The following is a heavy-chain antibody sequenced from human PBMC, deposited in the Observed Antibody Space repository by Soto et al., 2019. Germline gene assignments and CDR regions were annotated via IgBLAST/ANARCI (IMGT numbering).Heavy chain of an antibody. J-gene: IGHJ4*02. CDR2: ISGTSDYI. V-gene: IGHV3-21*01. Sequence: GGNPGICSAVYGVSLCSYGMNCVRQAPGKGLEWVSSISGTSDYIDSADAVRGRFTVSRDNAKNSLYLQMNSLRAEDTAVYHCARDPSYYGSGSYYYFDSWGQGT. D-gene: IGHD3-10*01. CDR1: GVSLCSYG. CDR3: ARDPSYYGSGSYYYFDS.